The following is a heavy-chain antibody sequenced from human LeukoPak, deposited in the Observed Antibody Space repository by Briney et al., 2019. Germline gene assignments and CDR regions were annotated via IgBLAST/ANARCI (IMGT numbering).Heavy chain of an antibody. V-gene: IGHV3-23*01. CDR2: ISGSGGST. J-gene: IGHJ4*02. D-gene: IGHD6-19*01. CDR1: GVTFSSYA. Sequence: GGSLRLSCAASGVTFSSYAMSWVRQAPGKGLEWVSGISGSGGSTFYADSVKGRFTISRDNSKNTLSLQMNSLRAEDTAVYYCAKSGDSSGWYAGSFDYWGQGILVTVSS. CDR3: AKSGDSSGWYAGSFDY.